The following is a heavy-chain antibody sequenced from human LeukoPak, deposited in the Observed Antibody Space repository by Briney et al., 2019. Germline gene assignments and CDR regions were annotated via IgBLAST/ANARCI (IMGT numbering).Heavy chain of an antibody. D-gene: IGHD1-26*01. CDR3: ASSFSGSYQRGAFDI. CDR2: ISAYNGNT. J-gene: IGHJ3*02. V-gene: IGHV1-18*01. Sequence: GASVKVSCKASGYTFTSYGISWVRQAPGQGLEWMGWISAYNGNTNYAQKLQGRVTMTTDTSTSTAYMELRSLRSDDTAVYYCASSFSGSYQRGAFDIWGQGTMVTVSS. CDR1: GYTFTSYG.